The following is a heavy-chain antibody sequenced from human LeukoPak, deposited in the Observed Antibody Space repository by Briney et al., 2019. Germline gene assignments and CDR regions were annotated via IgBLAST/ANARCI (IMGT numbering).Heavy chain of an antibody. J-gene: IGHJ4*02. Sequence: PSQTLSLTCTVSGGSISSGGYYWSWIRQPPGTGLEWIGYIYHSGSTYYNPSLKSRVTISVDRSKNQFSLKLSSVTAADTAVYYCARSVAAAESLDYWGQGTLVTVSS. V-gene: IGHV4-30-2*01. D-gene: IGHD6-13*01. CDR1: GGSISSGGYY. CDR3: ARSVAAAESLDY. CDR2: IYHSGST.